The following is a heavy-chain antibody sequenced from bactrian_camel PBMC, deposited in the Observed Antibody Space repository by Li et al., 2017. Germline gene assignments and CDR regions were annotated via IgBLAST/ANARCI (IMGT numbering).Heavy chain of an antibody. V-gene: IGHV3S1*01. D-gene: IGHD5*01. Sequence: HVQLVESGGGSVQTGGSLRLSCVTSGYATTSVSMAWFRQAPGKEREGVAALHTKGRGIYYHDSVKGRFTVSRDNPKDTLYLQMNNLNADDTAVYYCAADWDSSVWLGRSQRRPEYWGQGTQVTVS. CDR2: LHTKGRGI. J-gene: IGHJ4*01. CDR1: GYATTSVS. CDR3: AADWDSSVWLGRSQRRPEY.